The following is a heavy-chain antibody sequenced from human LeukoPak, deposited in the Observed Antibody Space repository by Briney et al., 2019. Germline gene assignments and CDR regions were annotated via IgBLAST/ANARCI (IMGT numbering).Heavy chain of an antibody. CDR3: ARGRGDYVWGSYRYTGRYYFDY. D-gene: IGHD3-16*02. CDR1: GASISTAGYY. V-gene: IGHV4-31*03. J-gene: IGHJ4*02. CDR2: IYYTGAI. Sequence: PSETLSLTCSFSGASISTAGYYWTWIRQPPGEGLEWVGYIYYTGAIDYNPSLKSRLTISLDTSKNQFSLKLSSVTAADTAVYYCARGRGDYVWGSYRYTGRYYFDYWGQGTLVTVSS.